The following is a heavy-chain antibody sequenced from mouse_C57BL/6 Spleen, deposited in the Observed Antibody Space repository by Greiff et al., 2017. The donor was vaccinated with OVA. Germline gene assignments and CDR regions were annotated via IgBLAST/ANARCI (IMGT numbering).Heavy chain of an antibody. J-gene: IGHJ2*01. V-gene: IGHV1-26*01. CDR1: GYTFTDYY. Sequence: VQLQQSGPELVKPGASVKISCKASGYTFTDYYMNWVKQSHGKSLEWIGDINPNNGGTSYNQKFKGKATLTVDKSSSTAYMELRSLTSEDSAVYYCARGVLRNYFDYWGQGTTLTVSS. CDR3: ARGVLRNYFDY. D-gene: IGHD1-1*01. CDR2: INPNNGGT.